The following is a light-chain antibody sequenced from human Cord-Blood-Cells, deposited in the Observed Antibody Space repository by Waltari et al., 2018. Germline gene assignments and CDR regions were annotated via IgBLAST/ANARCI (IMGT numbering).Light chain of an antibody. Sequence: QSALTQPASVSGSRGQSITISCTGTSSDVGGYHYVSWYQQHPGKAPKLMIYDVSNRPSGVANRFSGSKSGNTASLTISGLQAEDEADYYCSSYTSSSTRVFGTGTKVTVL. CDR3: SSYTSSSTRV. V-gene: IGLV2-14*01. CDR1: SSDVGGYHY. CDR2: DVS. J-gene: IGLJ1*01.